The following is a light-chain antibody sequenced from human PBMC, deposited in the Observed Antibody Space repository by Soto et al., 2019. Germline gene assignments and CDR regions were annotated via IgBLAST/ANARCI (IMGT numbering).Light chain of an antibody. CDR2: KAS. V-gene: IGKV1-5*03. Sequence: DIQMTQSPSTLSASVGDRVTITCRASQSISSWLAWYQQKPGKAPKLLIYKASSLESGVPSRFSGSGSGTDFTLTISSLQPDDFATYYCQQYNIYPWTFGQGTKVEIK. CDR3: QQYNIYPWT. CDR1: QSISSW. J-gene: IGKJ1*01.